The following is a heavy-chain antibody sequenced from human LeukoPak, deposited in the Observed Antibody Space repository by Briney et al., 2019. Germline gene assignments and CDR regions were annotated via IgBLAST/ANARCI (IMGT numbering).Heavy chain of an antibody. CDR2: ISFSSSAT. CDR1: GFSFSDYS. D-gene: IGHD5-12*01. V-gene: IGHV3-48*04. J-gene: IGHJ4*02. CDR3: AKGYDLPDY. Sequence: PGGSLRLSCAASGFSFSDYSMHWVRQSSGKGLEWISYISFSSSATYYADSVKGRFTVSRDNAKNSLYLQMNGLRVEDTAVYYCAKGYDLPDYWGQGTLVTVSS.